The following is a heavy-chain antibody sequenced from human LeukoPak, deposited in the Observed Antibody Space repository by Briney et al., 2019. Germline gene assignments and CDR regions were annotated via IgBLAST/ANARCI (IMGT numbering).Heavy chain of an antibody. CDR2: INHSGST. Sequence: SETLSLTCAVYGGSFSGYYWSWIRQPPGKGLEWIGEINHSGSTNYNPSLKSRVTISVDTSKIQFSLKLSSVTAADTAVYYCARGGWRFLEWRQRFDPWGQGTLVTVSS. D-gene: IGHD3-3*01. CDR3: ARGGWRFLEWRQRFDP. V-gene: IGHV4-34*01. J-gene: IGHJ5*02. CDR1: GGSFSGYY.